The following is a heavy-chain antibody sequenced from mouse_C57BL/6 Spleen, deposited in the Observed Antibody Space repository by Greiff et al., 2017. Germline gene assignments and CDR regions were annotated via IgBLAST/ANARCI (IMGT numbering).Heavy chain of an antibody. D-gene: IGHD1-1*01. V-gene: IGHV1-76*01. Sequence: VKLMESGAELVRPGASVKLSCKASGYTFTDYYINWVKQRPGQGLEWIARIYPGSGNTYYNEKFKGKATLTAEKSSSTAYMQLSSLTSEDSAVYFCARDWNYYGSSYGYFDVWGTGTTVTVSS. J-gene: IGHJ1*03. CDR2: IYPGSGNT. CDR3: ARDWNYYGSSYGYFDV. CDR1: GYTFTDYY.